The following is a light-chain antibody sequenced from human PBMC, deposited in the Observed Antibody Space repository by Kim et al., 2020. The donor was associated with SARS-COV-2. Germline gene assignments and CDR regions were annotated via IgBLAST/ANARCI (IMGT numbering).Light chain of an antibody. CDR1: NRFSSSY. CDR3: QHYGDSAYT. J-gene: IGKJ2*01. V-gene: IGKV3-20*01. Sequence: SPEERATPPCRASNRFSSSYVAWYLQKPGQAPRLLIYGAYIRATGIPDRFSGSGSGTDFTLTISSLAPEDFAVYYCQHYGDSAYTFGEGPKLE. CDR2: GAY.